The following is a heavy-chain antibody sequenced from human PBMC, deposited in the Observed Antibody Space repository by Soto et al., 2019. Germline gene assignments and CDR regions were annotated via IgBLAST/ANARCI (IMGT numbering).Heavy chain of an antibody. J-gene: IGHJ4*02. CDR1: GDSFSSSNW. CDR3: ARSPRRVDGKWFFDY. CDR2: ILHTGYT. Sequence: QVQLQESGPGLVEPSGTLSLTCGVSGDSFSSSNWWTWIRQPPGKGLEWIGDILHTGYTDYSPSLRSRITISIDTSKKEFSLHLTSVTATDTAVYYCARSPRRVDGKWFFDYWGPGALVTVSS. D-gene: IGHD3-22*01. V-gene: IGHV4-4*02.